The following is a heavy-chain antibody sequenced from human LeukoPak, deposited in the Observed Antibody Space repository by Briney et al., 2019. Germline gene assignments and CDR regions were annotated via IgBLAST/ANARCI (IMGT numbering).Heavy chain of an antibody. CDR1: GGTFSSYA. J-gene: IGHJ4*02. V-gene: IGHV1-69*06. D-gene: IGHD3-22*01. CDR3: ARGRYYDSRLGGDFDY. CDR2: IIPIFGTA. Sequence: SVKVSCKASGGTFSSYAISWVRQAPGQGLEWMGRIIPIFGTANYAQKFQGRVTITADKSTSTAYMELSSLRSEDTAVYYCARGRYYDSRLGGDFDYWGQGTLVTVSS.